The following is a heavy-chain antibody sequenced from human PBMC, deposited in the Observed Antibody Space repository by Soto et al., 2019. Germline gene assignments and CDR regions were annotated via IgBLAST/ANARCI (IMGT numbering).Heavy chain of an antibody. CDR3: ARQRPTDGRWEFANYYGMDV. J-gene: IGHJ6*02. CDR2: INHTGGT. D-gene: IGHD1-26*01. V-gene: IGHV4-34*01. CDR1: GGSVNGYY. Sequence: PSETLSLTCAVYGGSVNGYYWNWIRQPPGKGLEWIGEINHTGGTHYNPSLKSRVTISVDTSKNQFSLKLSSVTAADTAVYYCARQRPTDGRWEFANYYGMDVWGQGTPVTVSS.